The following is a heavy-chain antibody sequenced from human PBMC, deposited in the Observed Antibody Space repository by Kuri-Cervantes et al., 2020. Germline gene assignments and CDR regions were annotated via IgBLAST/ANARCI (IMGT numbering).Heavy chain of an antibody. D-gene: IGHD6-19*01. J-gene: IGHJ4*02. V-gene: IGHV1-46*01. CDR3: ARGRRMAVAGTWFDY. CDR2: INPSGGST. Sequence: ASVKVSCKASGYTLTSYGISWVRQAPGQGLEWMGIINPSGGSTSYAQKFQGRVTMTRDTSTSTVYMELSSLRSEDTAVYYCARGRRMAVAGTWFDYWGQGTLVTVSS. CDR1: GYTLTSYG.